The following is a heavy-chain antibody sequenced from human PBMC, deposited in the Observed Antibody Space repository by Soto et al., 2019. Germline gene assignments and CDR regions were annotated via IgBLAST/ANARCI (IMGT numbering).Heavy chain of an antibody. J-gene: IGHJ4*02. CDR2: IYTSGST. D-gene: IGHD6-13*01. V-gene: IGHV4-4*07. CDR3: AREAVPGIAAAAAVRFDY. Sequence: NPSETLSLTCTVSGGSISSYYWSWIRQPAGKGLEWIGRIYTSGSTNYNPSLKSRVTMSVDTSKNQFSLKLSSVTAADTAVYYCAREAVPGIAAAAAVRFDYWGQGTLVTVSS. CDR1: GGSISSYY.